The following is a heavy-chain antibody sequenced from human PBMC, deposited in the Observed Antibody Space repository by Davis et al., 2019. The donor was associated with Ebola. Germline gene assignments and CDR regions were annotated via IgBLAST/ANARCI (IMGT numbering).Heavy chain of an antibody. V-gene: IGHV3-72*01. CDR1: GFTFSAPY. J-gene: IGHJ3*02. D-gene: IGHD3-22*01. CDR3: ARAPFYDSSGYSLDAFDI. Sequence: PGGSLRLSCAASGFTFSAPYMDWVRQAPGKGLEWVGRIRNKVKSYSTDYAASVKGRFTISRDDSKNSLYLQMNSLKTEDTAVYYCARAPFYDSSGYSLDAFDIWGQGTMVTVSS. CDR2: IRNKVKSYST.